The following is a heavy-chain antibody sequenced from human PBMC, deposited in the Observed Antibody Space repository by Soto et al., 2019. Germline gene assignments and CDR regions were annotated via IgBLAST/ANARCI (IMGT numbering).Heavy chain of an antibody. CDR2: ISGSGTTA. CDR1: GFTFNSYG. Sequence: GGSLRLSCAASGFTFNSYGIHWVRQAPGKGLEWVSAISGSGTTAYYADSVKGRFTFSRDNSKKTMYLQMNSLRAEDTAVYYFSKTTEGWFNAFDICGQ. CDR3: SKTTEGWFNAFDI. D-gene: IGHD3-10*01. J-gene: IGHJ3*02. V-gene: IGHV3-23*01.